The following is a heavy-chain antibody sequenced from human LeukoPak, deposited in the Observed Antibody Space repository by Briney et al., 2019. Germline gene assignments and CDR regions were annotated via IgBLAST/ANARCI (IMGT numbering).Heavy chain of an antibody. CDR2: VNTNSGNT. V-gene: IGHV1-8*03. CDR3: ARVDGSPDY. D-gene: IGHD2-15*01. CDR1: GYTFTRYD. Sequence: GASVKVSCKASGYTFTRYDISWVQQATGQGLEWLGWVNTNSGNTGSAQNFQGRVTITRDTSISTAYMELSSLRSEDTAVYYCARVDGSPDYWGQGTLVTVSS. J-gene: IGHJ4*02.